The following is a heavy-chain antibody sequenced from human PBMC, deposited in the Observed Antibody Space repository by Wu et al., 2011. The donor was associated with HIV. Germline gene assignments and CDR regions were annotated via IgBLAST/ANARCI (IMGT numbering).Heavy chain of an antibody. Sequence: QVQLVQSGAEVKKPGSSVKVSCKASGGSFSSYAVSWVRLAPGQGLEWMGRIIPMFNTANYAQNFQSRLTLTADKSTSTAYMELSSLRSEDTAAYYCATDPTIVGEGWGQGTRVTVSS. J-gene: IGHJ1*01. V-gene: IGHV1-69*14. CDR2: IIPMFNTA. CDR3: ATDPTIVGEG. CDR1: GGSFSSYA. D-gene: IGHD2/OR15-2a*01.